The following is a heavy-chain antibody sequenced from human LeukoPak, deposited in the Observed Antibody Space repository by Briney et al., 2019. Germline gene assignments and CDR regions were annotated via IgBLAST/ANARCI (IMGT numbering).Heavy chain of an antibody. J-gene: IGHJ4*02. D-gene: IGHD2-2*01. CDR1: GGSFSGYY. Sequence: SETLSLTCAVYGGSFSGYYWSWIRQPPRKGLEWIGEINHSGSTNYNPSLKSRVTISVDTSKNQFSLKLSSVTAADTAVYYCARGVGYCSSTSCRPNFDYWGQGTLVTVSS. CDR3: ARGVGYCSSTSCRPNFDY. V-gene: IGHV4-34*01. CDR2: INHSGST.